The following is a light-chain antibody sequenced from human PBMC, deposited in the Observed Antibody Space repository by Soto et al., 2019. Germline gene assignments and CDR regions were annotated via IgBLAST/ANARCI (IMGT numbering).Light chain of an antibody. J-gene: IGKJ1*01. CDR1: QSVVTSY. CDR3: QYYDQSMWT. V-gene: IGKV3-20*01. Sequence: EVVLTQSPGTLSLSPGEGATLSCRASQSVVTSYLAWYQQRDGQSPRLLIYGGLYRAPGIPDRFSGSGSGTDFTLSIRRLDPEYFAVYYCQYYDQSMWTVGQGTKVDSK. CDR2: GGL.